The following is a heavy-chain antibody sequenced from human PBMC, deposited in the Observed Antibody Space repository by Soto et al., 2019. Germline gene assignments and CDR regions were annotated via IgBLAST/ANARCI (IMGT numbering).Heavy chain of an antibody. Sequence: PGKGLEWIGYIYYSGSTYYNPSLKSRVTISVDTSKNLFSLKLSSVTAADTVFFFQAEDGIRDVRSVSAFLLNRSSDL. V-gene: IGHV4-31*02. CDR2: IYYSGST. D-gene: IGHD3-10*02. CDR3: AEDGIRDVRSVSAFLLNRSSDL. J-gene: IGHJ2*01.